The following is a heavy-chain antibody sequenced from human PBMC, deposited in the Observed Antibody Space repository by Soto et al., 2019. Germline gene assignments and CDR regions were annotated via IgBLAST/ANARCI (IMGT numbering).Heavy chain of an antibody. D-gene: IGHD2-2*01. CDR3: AKGLYCSSTSCYYYYGMDV. CDR2: ISGSGGST. J-gene: IGHJ6*02. Sequence: GGSLRLSCAASGFTLSSYAMSWVRQAPGKGLEWVSAISGSGGSTYYADSVKGRFTISRDNSKNTLYLQMNSLRAEDTAVYYCAKGLYCSSTSCYYYYGMDVWGQGTTVTVSS. V-gene: IGHV3-23*01. CDR1: GFTLSSYA.